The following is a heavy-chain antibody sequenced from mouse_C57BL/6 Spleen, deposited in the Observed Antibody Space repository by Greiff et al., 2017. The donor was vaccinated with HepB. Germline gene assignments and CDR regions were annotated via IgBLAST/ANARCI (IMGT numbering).Heavy chain of an antibody. CDR3: AREGGSSGYD. D-gene: IGHD3-2*02. Sequence: VQLQQSGAELVKPGASVKMSCKASGYTFTSYWITWVKQRPGQGLEWIGDIYPGSGSTNYNEKFKSKATLTVDTSSSTAYMQLSSLTSEDSAVYYCAREGGSSGYDWGQGTTLTVSS. V-gene: IGHV1-55*01. J-gene: IGHJ2*01. CDR1: GYTFTSYW. CDR2: IYPGSGST.